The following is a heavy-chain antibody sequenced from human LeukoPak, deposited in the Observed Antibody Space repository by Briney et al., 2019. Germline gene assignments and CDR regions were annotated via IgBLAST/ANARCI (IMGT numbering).Heavy chain of an antibody. J-gene: IGHJ4*02. D-gene: IGHD1-26*01. Sequence: PSETLSLTCTVSGGSISSYYWSWIRQPPGKGLEWIGYIYYSGSTNYNPSLKSRVTISVDTSKNQFSLKLSPVTAADTAVYYCARALSYIVGAPYFDYWGQGTLVTVSS. CDR1: GGSISSYY. V-gene: IGHV4-59*01. CDR3: ARALSYIVGAPYFDY. CDR2: IYYSGST.